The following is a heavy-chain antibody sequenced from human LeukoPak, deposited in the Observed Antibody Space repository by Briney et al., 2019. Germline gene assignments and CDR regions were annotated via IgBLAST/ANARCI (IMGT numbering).Heavy chain of an antibody. CDR1: GGSISSYY. CDR3: ARVDLRAAYFDY. V-gene: IGHV4-4*07. D-gene: IGHD2-15*01. Sequence: SGTLSLTCTVSGGSISSYYWSWIRQPAGKGLEWIGRIYTSGSTGYNPSLKSRVTMSVDTSKNQFSLKLSSVTAADTAVYYCARVDLRAAYFDYWGQGTLVTVSS. J-gene: IGHJ4*02. CDR2: IYTSGST.